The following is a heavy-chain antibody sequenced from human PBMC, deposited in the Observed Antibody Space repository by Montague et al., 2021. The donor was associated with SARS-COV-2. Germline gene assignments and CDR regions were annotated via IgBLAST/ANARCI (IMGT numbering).Heavy chain of an antibody. D-gene: IGHD2-2*01. V-gene: IGHV4-59*01. CDR2: ISYSWST. Sequence: SETLSLTCTVSGGSISSYYWSWIRHPPGRGLQLIGYISYSWSTNYNPSLNRQITISVYTSKNHFPLWLSSVTAADTAVYYCANFRRTQLLFGTLYYGMDVWGQGTTVTVSS. CDR3: ANFRRTQLLFGTLYYGMDV. J-gene: IGHJ6*02. CDR1: GGSISSYY.